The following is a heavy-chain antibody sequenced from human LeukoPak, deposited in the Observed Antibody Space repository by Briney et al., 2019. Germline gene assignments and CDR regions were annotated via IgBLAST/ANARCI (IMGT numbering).Heavy chain of an antibody. D-gene: IGHD6-19*01. J-gene: IGHJ6*04. Sequence: RTSETLSLTCGVSGGSFNSHYWTWIRQPPGKGLEWIGEINPRGSTNYNPSLESRVTVSADTSRNQLSLSLTSVTAADSAVYFCARGLRQGSAWSWGPKEKSYQYMDVWGTGTTVIVSS. V-gene: IGHV4-34*01. CDR3: ARGLRQGSAWSWGPKEKSYQYMDV. CDR1: GGSFNSHY. CDR2: INPRGST.